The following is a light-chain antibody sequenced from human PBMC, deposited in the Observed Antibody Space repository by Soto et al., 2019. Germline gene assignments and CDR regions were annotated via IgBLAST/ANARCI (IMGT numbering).Light chain of an antibody. CDR1: SSDVGGYNY. Sequence: LTQPPPAYGSPGQSVTISCTGTSSDVGGYNYVSWYQQHPGKAPKLMIYEVTKRPSGVPDRFSGSKSGNTASLTVSGLQADDEADYYCNSYGGSNNLVFGTGTKVTV. J-gene: IGLJ1*01. V-gene: IGLV2-8*01. CDR3: NSYGGSNNLV. CDR2: EVT.